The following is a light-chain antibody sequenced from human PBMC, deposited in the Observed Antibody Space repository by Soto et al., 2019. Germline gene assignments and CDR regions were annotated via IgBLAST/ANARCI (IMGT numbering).Light chain of an antibody. CDR2: DAS. Sequence: GDSVTITCRASQGINNYLAWYQQKPGKVPVLLIYDASSLQSGVPSRFSGSGSGTEFTLTISSLQPDDFATYYCQQYDSYSWTFGQGTTGDIK. CDR3: QQYDSYSWT. CDR1: QGINNY. J-gene: IGKJ1*01. V-gene: IGKV1-13*02.